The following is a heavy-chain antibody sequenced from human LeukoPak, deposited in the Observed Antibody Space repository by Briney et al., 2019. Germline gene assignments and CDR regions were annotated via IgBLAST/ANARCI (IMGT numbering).Heavy chain of an antibody. Sequence: SETLSLTCAVSGYSISSGYYWGWIRQPPGKGLEGIGSIYHSGRTYYNPSLKSRFTISVDTSKNQFSLKLSSVTAADTAVYYCARKYSYTSSWLSWGQGTLVTVSS. V-gene: IGHV4-38-2*01. CDR3: ARKYSYTSSWLS. CDR2: IYHSGRT. J-gene: IGHJ5*02. D-gene: IGHD6-13*01. CDR1: GYSISSGYY.